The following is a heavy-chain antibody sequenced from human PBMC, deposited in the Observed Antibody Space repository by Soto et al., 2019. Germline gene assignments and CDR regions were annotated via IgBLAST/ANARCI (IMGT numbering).Heavy chain of an antibody. Sequence: VASVKVSCKASGYTFTGYYMHWVRQAPGQGLEWMGWINPNSGGTNYAQKFQGWVTMTRDTSISTAYMELSRLRSDDTAVYYCARAGGHSYGSRDAFDIWGQGTMVTVSS. D-gene: IGHD5-18*01. V-gene: IGHV1-2*04. CDR3: ARAGGHSYGSRDAFDI. CDR1: GYTFTGYY. J-gene: IGHJ3*02. CDR2: INPNSGGT.